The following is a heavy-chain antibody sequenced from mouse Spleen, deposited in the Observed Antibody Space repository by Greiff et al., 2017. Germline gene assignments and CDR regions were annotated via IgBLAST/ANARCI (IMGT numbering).Heavy chain of an antibody. Sequence: EVKLVESGGGLVKLGGSLKLSCAASGFTFSSYYMSWVRQTPEKRLEWVATISSGGGSTYYPDSVKGRFTISRDNAKNTLYLQMSSLNSEDTAVYYCARDTMITFFDYWGQGTTLTVSS. V-gene: IGHV5-6-4*01. CDR1: GFTFSSYY. J-gene: IGHJ2*01. CDR2: ISSGGGST. D-gene: IGHD2-4*01. CDR3: ARDTMITFFDY.